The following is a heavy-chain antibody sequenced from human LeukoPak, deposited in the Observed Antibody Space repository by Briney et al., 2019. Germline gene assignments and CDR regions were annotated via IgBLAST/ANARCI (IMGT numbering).Heavy chain of an antibody. CDR3: VRGYSGYAY. V-gene: IGHV3-7*03. Sequence: GGSLRLSCAASGFTFSSYWMNWVRQAPGKGLEWVANIKQDGSEKYYVDSVKGRFTISRDNAKNSLYLQMNSPRAEDTAVYYCVRGYSGYAYWGQGTLVTVSS. J-gene: IGHJ4*02. CDR1: GFTFSSYW. CDR2: IKQDGSEK. D-gene: IGHD5-12*01.